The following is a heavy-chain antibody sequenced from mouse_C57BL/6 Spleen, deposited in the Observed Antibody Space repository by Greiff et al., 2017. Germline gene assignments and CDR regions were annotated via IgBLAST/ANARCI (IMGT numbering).Heavy chain of an antibody. CDR3: AKAFPIYDGYPYAKDY. Sequence: QVQLQQSGPGLVQPSQSLSITCTVSGFSLTSYGVHWVRQSPGKGLEWLGVIWRGGSTDYNAAFMSRLSITKDNSKSQVFFKMNSLQADDTAIYYCAKAFPIYDGYPYAKDYWGQGTSVTVSS. J-gene: IGHJ4*01. D-gene: IGHD2-3*01. V-gene: IGHV2-5*01. CDR2: IWRGGST. CDR1: GFSLTSYG.